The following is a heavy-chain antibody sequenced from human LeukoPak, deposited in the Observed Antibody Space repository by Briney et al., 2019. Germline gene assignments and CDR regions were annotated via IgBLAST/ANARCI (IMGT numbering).Heavy chain of an antibody. J-gene: IGHJ4*02. V-gene: IGHV5-51*01. D-gene: IGHD5-18*01. Sequence: AASVKVSCKGSGYSFTSYWIGWVRQMPGKGLEWMGIIYPGDSDTRYSPSFQGQVTISADKSISTAYLQWSSLKASDTAMYYCARRGTAMAPNDYWGQGTLVTVSS. CDR1: GYSFTSYW. CDR2: IYPGDSDT. CDR3: ARRGTAMAPNDY.